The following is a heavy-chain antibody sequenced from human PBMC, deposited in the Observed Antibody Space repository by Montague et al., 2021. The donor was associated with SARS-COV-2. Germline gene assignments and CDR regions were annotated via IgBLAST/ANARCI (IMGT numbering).Heavy chain of an antibody. J-gene: IGHJ5*02. CDR3: ARGPRITMIVVVITDIWFDP. V-gene: IGHV4-34*01. CDR1: GGSVSDYY. Sequence: SETLSLTCAVYGGSVSDYYWSWIRQPPGKGLEWIGEINHSGSTNYNPSLKSRVTTSVDTSKNQFSLKLTSVTAADKAVYYCARGPRITMIVVVITDIWFDPWGQGTLVTVSS. CDR2: INHSGST. D-gene: IGHD3-22*01.